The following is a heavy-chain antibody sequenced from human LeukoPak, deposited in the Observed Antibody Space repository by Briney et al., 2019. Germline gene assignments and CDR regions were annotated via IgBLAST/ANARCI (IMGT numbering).Heavy chain of an antibody. V-gene: IGHV4-59*02. J-gene: IGHJ6*02. D-gene: IGHD2-2*01. CDR3: ARVPAAPRLYMDV. CDR1: SGSVNSYY. CDR2: IYYSGST. Sequence: SETRSLTCTVSSGSVNSYYWSWIRQPPGKGLEWIGYIYYSGSTNYNPSLKSRVTISVDTSKNQFSLKLSSVTAADTAVYYCARVPAAPRLYMDVWGQGTTVTVSS.